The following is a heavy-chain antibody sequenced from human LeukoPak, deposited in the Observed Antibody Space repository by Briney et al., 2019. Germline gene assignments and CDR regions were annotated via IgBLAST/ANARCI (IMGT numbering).Heavy chain of an antibody. CDR3: EREVGATDYYSGIDV. CDR2: TYYRSKWYN. J-gene: IGHJ6*02. V-gene: IGHV6-1*01. D-gene: IGHD1-26*01. Sequence: SQTLSLTSAISGASVSSNSAAWNWSRQSPSRGLDWLGRTYYRSKWYNDYAVSVKSRITINPDTSKNQFSLQLNSVTPEDTAVYYCEREVGATDYYSGIDVWGQGTTVTVSS. CDR1: GASVSSNSAA.